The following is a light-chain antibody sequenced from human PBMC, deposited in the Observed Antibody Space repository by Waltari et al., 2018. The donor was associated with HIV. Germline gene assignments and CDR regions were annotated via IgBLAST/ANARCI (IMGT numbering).Light chain of an antibody. CDR2: DVS. CDR1: TSDFGLYNF. Sequence: QSALTQPASVSGSPGQSITISCTGSTSDFGLYNFISWYQQHPGEVPKVIISDVSSPPSGVSSRVSGSKSGNTASRTISWLQAEDEADYYCSSYTSSGHVVFGGGTKLTVL. CDR3: SSYTSSGHVV. V-gene: IGLV2-14*03. J-gene: IGLJ2*01.